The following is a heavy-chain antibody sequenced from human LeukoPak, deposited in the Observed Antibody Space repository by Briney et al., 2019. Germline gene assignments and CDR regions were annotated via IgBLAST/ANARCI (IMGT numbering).Heavy chain of an antibody. J-gene: IGHJ4*02. D-gene: IGHD3-10*01. Sequence: GGSLRLSCAASGFTFTSYAMNWVRQAPGKGLEWVSVIRCSGGSTYYADSVKGRFTISKDNSKNTLYLQMNTLRAEDTAVYYCATRITLVRGVMLGGDYWGEGTLVTVFS. CDR3: ATRITLVRGVMLGGDY. V-gene: IGHV3-23*01. CDR2: IRCSGGST. CDR1: GFTFTSYA.